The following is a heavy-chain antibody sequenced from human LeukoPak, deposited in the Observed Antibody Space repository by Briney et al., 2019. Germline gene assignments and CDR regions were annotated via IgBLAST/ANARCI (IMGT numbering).Heavy chain of an antibody. CDR2: IIPIFGTA. CDR1: GGTFSSYA. CDR3: NALPYCSSTSCYGYYYYMDV. V-gene: IGHV1-69*13. J-gene: IGHJ6*03. Sequence: SVKVSCKASGGTFSSYAISWVRHAPGQGLEWMGGIIPIFGTANYAQKFQGRVTITADESTSTAYMELSSLRSEGTAVYYCNALPYCSSTSCYGYYYYMDVWGKGTTVTVSS. D-gene: IGHD2-2*01.